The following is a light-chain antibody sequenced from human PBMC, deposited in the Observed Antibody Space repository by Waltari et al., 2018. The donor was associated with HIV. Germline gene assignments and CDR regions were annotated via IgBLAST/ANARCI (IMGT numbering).Light chain of an antibody. J-gene: IGKJ4*01. V-gene: IGKV4-1*01. CDR2: WAS. CDR3: QQYYSTPFT. CDR1: QSVLYSSNNKNY. Sequence: IVMTQSPDSLVVSLGETATITCKSSQSVLYSSNNKNYLAWYQHKPGQPPKLLIYWASTRESGVPDRFSGSGSGTDFTLTISSLQAEDVAVYYCQQYYSTPFTFGGGTKVEIK.